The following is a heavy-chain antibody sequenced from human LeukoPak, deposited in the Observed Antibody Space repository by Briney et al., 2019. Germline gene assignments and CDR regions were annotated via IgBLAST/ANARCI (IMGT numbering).Heavy chain of an antibody. CDR2: IYYSGST. D-gene: IGHD1-26*01. Sequence: SETLSLTCTVSRGSISSSSYYWGWIRQPPGKGLEWIGSIYYSGSTYYNPSLKSRVTISVDTSKNQFSLKLSSVTAADTAVYYCARLGATDYWGQGTLVTVSS. V-gene: IGHV4-39*01. CDR3: ARLGATDY. J-gene: IGHJ4*02. CDR1: RGSISSSSYY.